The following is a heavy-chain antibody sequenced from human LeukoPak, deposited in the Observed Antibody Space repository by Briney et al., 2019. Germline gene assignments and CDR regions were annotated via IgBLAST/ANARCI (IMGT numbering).Heavy chain of an antibody. Sequence: GGSLRLSCAASGFTFSSYAMNWVRQAPGKGLEWVANIKQDGSEKYYVDSVKGRFTISRDNAKNSLYLQMNSLRAEDTAVYYCARDHYGMDVWGQGTTVTVSS. CDR2: IKQDGSEK. V-gene: IGHV3-7*01. CDR1: GFTFSSYA. J-gene: IGHJ6*02. CDR3: ARDHYGMDV.